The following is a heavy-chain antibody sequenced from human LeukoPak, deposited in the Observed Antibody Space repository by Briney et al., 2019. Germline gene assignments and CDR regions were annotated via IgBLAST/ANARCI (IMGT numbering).Heavy chain of an antibody. CDR3: ARSQDIVLMVYAIPLFNYYGMDV. CDR1: GYTFTSYG. D-gene: IGHD2-8*01. CDR2: ISAYNGNT. J-gene: IGHJ6*02. Sequence: ASVKVSCEASGYTFTSYGISWVRQAPGQGLEWMGWISAYNGNTNYAQKLQGRVTMTTDTSTSTDYMELRSLRSDDTAVYYCARSQDIVLMVYAIPLFNYYGMDVWGQGTTVTVSS. V-gene: IGHV1-18*01.